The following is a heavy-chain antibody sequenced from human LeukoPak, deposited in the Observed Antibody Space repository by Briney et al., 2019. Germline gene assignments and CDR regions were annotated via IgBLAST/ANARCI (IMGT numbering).Heavy chain of an antibody. J-gene: IGHJ4*02. D-gene: IGHD6-13*01. Sequence: SETLSLTCTVSGGSISSSSYYWGWIRQPPGKGLEWIGSIYYSGSTYYNPSLKSRVTISADTSKNQFSLKLSSVTAADTAVYYCASCIAAGPCWYWGQGTLVTVSS. CDR1: GGSISSSSYY. CDR3: ASCIAAGPCWY. CDR2: IYYSGST. V-gene: IGHV4-39*01.